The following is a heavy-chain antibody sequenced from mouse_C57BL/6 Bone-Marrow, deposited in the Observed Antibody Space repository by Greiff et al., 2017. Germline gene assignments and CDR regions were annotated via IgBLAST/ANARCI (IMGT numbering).Heavy chain of an antibody. J-gene: IGHJ4*01. CDR2: IDPSDSYT. D-gene: IGHD2-2*01. Sequence: VQLQQPGAELVMPGASVKLSCKASGYTFTSYWMPWVKQRPGQGLEWIGEIDPSDSYTNYNQKFKGKSTLTVDKSSSTAYMQLSSLTSEDSAVYYCATTMVYYYAMDYWGQGTSVTVSS. V-gene: IGHV1-69*01. CDR1: GYTFTSYW. CDR3: ATTMVYYYAMDY.